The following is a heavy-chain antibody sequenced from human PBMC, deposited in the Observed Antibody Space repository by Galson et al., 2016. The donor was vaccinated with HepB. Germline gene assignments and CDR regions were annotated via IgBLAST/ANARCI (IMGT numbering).Heavy chain of an antibody. CDR2: IWYDGSNK. CDR1: GFTFSSYG. Sequence: SLRLSCAAFGFTFSSYGMHWVRQAPGKGLEWVAFIWYDGSNKYYADSVKGRFTISRDTSKNTLNLQMNSLRAEDMAVYYCVRSKSMSHRFLGLPRNQRGFNYGSLVFDLWGQGMLVTVSS. D-gene: IGHD5-18*01. CDR3: VRSKSMSHRFLGLPRNQRGFNYGSLVFDL. J-gene: IGHJ5*02. V-gene: IGHV3-33*01.